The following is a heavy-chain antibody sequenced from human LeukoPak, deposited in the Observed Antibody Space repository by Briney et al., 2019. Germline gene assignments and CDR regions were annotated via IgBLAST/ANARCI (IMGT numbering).Heavy chain of an antibody. CDR3: ASAVGAGYYFDY. CDR1: GFTFDDYG. V-gene: IGHV3-20*04. J-gene: IGHJ4*02. D-gene: IGHD1-26*01. CDR2: INWSGSRT. Sequence: PGGSLRLSCAASGFTFDDYGMSWVRQAPGKGLEWVSGINWSGSRTGYADSVKGRFTISRDNAKTSLYLQMNSLRAEDTAFYYCASAVGAGYYFDYWGQGTLVTVPS.